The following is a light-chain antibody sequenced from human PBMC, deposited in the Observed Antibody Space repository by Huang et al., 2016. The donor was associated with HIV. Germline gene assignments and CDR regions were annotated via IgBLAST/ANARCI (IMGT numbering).Light chain of an antibody. CDR1: QSVLYSSNNKKF. CDR2: WAS. CDR3: QQYYSTPRT. Sequence: DIVMTQSPDSLAVSLGERATINCKSSQSVLYSSNNKKFLAGYQQKPGTPPKLLIYWASTLESGVPDRFSGSGSGTDFTLTISSLQAEEVSVYYCQQYYSTPRTFGQGTKVEIK. V-gene: IGKV4-1*01. J-gene: IGKJ1*01.